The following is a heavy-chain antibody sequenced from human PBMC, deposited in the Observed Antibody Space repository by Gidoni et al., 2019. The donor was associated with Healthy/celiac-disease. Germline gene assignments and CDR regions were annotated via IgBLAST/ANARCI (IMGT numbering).Heavy chain of an antibody. V-gene: IGHV4-31*03. J-gene: IGHJ4*02. CDR2: IYYSGST. CDR3: ARGDYCSGGSCYSWDY. CDR1: GGSISSGGYY. Sequence: QVQLQESGPGLVKPSQTLSLTCTVSGGSISSGGYYWSWIRQHPGKGLEWIGYIYYSGSTYYHPSLKSRVTISVDTSKNQFSLKLSSVTAADTAVYYCARGDYCSGGSCYSWDYWGQGTLVTVSS. D-gene: IGHD2-15*01.